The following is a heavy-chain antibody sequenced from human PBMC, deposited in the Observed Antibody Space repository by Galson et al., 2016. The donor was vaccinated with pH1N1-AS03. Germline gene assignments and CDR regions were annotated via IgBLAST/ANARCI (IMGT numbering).Heavy chain of an antibody. CDR2: IYYSGTT. CDR3: ARPLAVTNAFDI. V-gene: IGHV4-39*01. D-gene: IGHD4-17*01. CDR1: GDSISSSRFY. Sequence: SETLSLTCKVSGDSISSSRFYWGWIRQPPGKGLEWIGSIYYSGTTYYTSSLKSRVTISVDTSKNEFSLRLTSVTAADTAVYYCARPLAVTNAFDIWGRGTMVTVSS. J-gene: IGHJ3*02.